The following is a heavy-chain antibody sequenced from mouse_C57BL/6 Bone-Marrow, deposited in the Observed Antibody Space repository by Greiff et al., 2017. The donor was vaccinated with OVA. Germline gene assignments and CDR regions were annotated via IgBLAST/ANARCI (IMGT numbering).Heavy chain of an antibody. CDR3: AREVMAWDYFDY. Sequence: QVQLQQSGAELAKPGASVKLSCKASGYTFTSYWMHWVKQRPGQGLEWIGYINPSSGYTKYNQKFKDKAILTADKSSSTAYMQLSSLTYEDSAVYYCAREVMAWDYFDYWGQGTTLTVSS. CDR1: GYTFTSYW. V-gene: IGHV1-7*01. CDR2: INPSSGYT. J-gene: IGHJ2*01. D-gene: IGHD2-3*01.